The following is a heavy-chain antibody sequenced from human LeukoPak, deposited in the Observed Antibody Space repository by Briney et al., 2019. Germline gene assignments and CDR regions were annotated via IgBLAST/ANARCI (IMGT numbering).Heavy chain of an antibody. D-gene: IGHD1-26*01. CDR1: GFTFSSYS. Sequence: GGSLRLSCAASGFTFSSYSMNWVRQAPGKGLEWVSSISSSSSYIYYADSVKGRFTISRDNAKSSLYLQVNSLRAEDTAVYYCARVFGSYSFAFDIWGQGTMVTVSS. J-gene: IGHJ3*02. V-gene: IGHV3-21*04. CDR2: ISSSSSYI. CDR3: ARVFGSYSFAFDI.